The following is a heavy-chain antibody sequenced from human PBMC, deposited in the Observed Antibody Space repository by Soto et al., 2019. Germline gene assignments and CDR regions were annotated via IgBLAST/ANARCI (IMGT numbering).Heavy chain of an antibody. Sequence: GESLKISCKGSGYSFTSYWIGWVRQMPGKGLEWMGIIYPGDSDTRYSPSFQGQVTISADKSIITAYLQWSSLKASDTAMYYCARHGPDYYYYMDVWGKGTTVTVSS. V-gene: IGHV5-51*01. J-gene: IGHJ6*03. CDR2: IYPGDSDT. CDR1: GYSFTSYW. CDR3: ARHGPDYYYYMDV.